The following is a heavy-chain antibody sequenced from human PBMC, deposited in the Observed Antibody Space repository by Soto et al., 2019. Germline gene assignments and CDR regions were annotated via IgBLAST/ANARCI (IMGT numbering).Heavy chain of an antibody. J-gene: IGHJ6*02. Sequence: QLQLQEPGPGLVKPSETLSLTCTVSGGSISSSSYYWGWIRQPPGKGLEWIGSIYYSGSTYYNPSLKSRVTISVDTSKNQFSLKLSSVTAADTAVYYCARGPRLTAAPLHGMDVWGPGTTVTVSS. D-gene: IGHD6-6*01. CDR2: IYYSGST. CDR1: GGSISSSSYY. V-gene: IGHV4-39*01. CDR3: ARGPRLTAAPLHGMDV.